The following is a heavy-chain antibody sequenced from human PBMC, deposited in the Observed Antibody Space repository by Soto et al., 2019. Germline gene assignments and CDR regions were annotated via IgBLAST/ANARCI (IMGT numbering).Heavy chain of an antibody. J-gene: IGHJ5*02. Sequence: SQTLSLTCTLSGGSITSGGSFWSWIRQHPWKGPEWIAFIGYSGATSYNPSLATRVTISADKYKRQSSLNMRSVTAADTAVYYCARGGDSSKWFGPWGQGTLVTVSS. D-gene: IGHD2-15*01. CDR2: IGYSGAT. CDR1: GGSITSGGSF. CDR3: ARGGDSSKWFGP. V-gene: IGHV4-31*03.